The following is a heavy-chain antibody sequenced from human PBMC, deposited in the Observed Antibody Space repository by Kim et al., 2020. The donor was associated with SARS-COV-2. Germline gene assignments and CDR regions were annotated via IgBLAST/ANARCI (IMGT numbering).Heavy chain of an antibody. CDR1: GFTFTNYA. Sequence: GGSLRLSCAASGFTFTNYAMHWVRQLPGKDLEWVSGISSNSHIIDYVDSVKGRFTISKDDATNSLYLQMNSLRSEDTALYFCAKGFRNSYSAIYFDYWGQGTLVTVSS. CDR2: ISSNSHII. V-gene: IGHV3-9*01. D-gene: IGHD2-15*01. J-gene: IGHJ4*02. CDR3: AKGFRNSYSAIYFDY.